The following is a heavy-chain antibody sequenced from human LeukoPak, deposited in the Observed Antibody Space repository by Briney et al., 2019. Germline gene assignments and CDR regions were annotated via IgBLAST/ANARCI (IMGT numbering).Heavy chain of an antibody. CDR1: GSTFSSYG. CDR3: AKVGGQPPFDY. V-gene: IGHV3-30*18. Sequence: GGSLRLSCAASGSTFSSYGMHWVRQAPGKGLEWVAVISYDGSNKYYADSVKGRFTISRDNSKNTLYLQMNSLRAEDTAVYYCAKVGGQPPFDYWGQGTLVTVSS. J-gene: IGHJ4*02. CDR2: ISYDGSNK.